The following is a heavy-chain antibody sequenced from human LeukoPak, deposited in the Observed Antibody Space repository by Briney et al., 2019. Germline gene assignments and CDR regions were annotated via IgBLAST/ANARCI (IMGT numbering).Heavy chain of an antibody. J-gene: IGHJ4*02. D-gene: IGHD3-3*01. V-gene: IGHV4-39*01. CDR1: GASISSGSYY. Sequence: PSETLSLTCTVSGASISSGSYYWGWIRQPPGKGLEWIGSIYYSGNTYYNLPLKSRVTITVDTSKNQISLKLSSVTAADTAVYYCARLWSGYRPPDYWGQGTLVTVSS. CDR3: ARLWSGYRPPDY. CDR2: IYYSGNT.